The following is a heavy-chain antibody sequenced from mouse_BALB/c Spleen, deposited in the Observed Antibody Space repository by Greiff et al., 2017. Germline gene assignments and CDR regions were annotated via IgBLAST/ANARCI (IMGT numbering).Heavy chain of an antibody. CDR3: ARGGTMITTSYAMDY. CDR1: GYTFTEYT. CDR2: INPNNGGT. D-gene: IGHD2-4*01. Sequence: EVQLQQSGPELVKPGASVKISCKTSGYTFTEYTMHWVKQSHGKSLEWIGGINPNNGGTSYNQKFKGKATLTVDKSSSTAYMELRSLTSEDSAVYCCARGGTMITTSYAMDYWGQGTSVTVSS. V-gene: IGHV1-18*01. J-gene: IGHJ4*01.